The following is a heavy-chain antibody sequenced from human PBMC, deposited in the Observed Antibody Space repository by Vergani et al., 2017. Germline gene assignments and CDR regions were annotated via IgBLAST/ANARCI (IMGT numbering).Heavy chain of an antibody. CDR3: AGFPTVRLEWLTEYYYYYMDV. J-gene: IGHJ6*03. D-gene: IGHD3-3*01. CDR1: GGTFSSYA. Sequence: QVQLVQSGAEVKKPGSSVKVSCKASGGTFSSYAISWVRQAPGQGLEWMGRIIPIFGTANYAQKFQGRVTITADESTSTAYMELSSLRSEDTAVYYCAGFPTVRLEWLTEYYYYYMDVWGKGTTVTVSS. CDR2: IIPIFGTA. V-gene: IGHV1-69*13.